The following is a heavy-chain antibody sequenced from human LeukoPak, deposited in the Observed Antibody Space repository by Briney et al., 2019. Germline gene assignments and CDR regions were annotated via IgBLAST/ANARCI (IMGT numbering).Heavy chain of an antibody. Sequence: SETLSLTCAVSAGSIRSSTYYWVWLRQSPGKGRELIGEINHRESTHYHPCLETRTTITVVTSKNQLSLKVSSVTAAGTAVYYWAMDNGDIVLVPAAIRHYYYYMDVWGKGTTVTVSS. V-gene: IGHV4-39*07. CDR3: AMDNGDIVLVPAAIRHYYYYMDV. J-gene: IGHJ6*03. CDR2: INHREST. D-gene: IGHD2-2*02. CDR1: AGSIRSSTYY.